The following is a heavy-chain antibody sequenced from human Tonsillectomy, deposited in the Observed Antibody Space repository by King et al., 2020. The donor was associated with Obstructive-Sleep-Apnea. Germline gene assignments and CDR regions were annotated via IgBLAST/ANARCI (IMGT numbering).Heavy chain of an antibody. Sequence: QLVQSGSEVKKPGSSVTVSCKASGGSVSTDTISWVRQAPGQGLEWMGGIIPMSGTVHYAQKCRGRVTITADTSTNTVFMELNSLRSKDTAVYYCARDLTGMDVWGQGTSVAVSS. CDR1: GGSVSTDT. J-gene: IGHJ6*02. CDR2: IIPMSGTV. D-gene: IGHD3-9*01. V-gene: IGHV1-69*06. CDR3: ARDLTGMDV.